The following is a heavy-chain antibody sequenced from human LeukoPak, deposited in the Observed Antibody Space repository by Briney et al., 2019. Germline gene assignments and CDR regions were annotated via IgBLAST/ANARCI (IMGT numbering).Heavy chain of an antibody. V-gene: IGHV4-59*01. Sequence: SETLSLTCTVSGGSISSYYWSWIRQPPGKGLEWIGFIYYSGSTNYNPFLKSRVTISVDTSKNQFSLRLSSVTAADTAVYYCARGGSNYGLWGQGTLVTVSS. D-gene: IGHD5-18*01. J-gene: IGHJ4*02. CDR1: GGSISSYY. CDR3: ARGGSNYGL. CDR2: IYYSGST.